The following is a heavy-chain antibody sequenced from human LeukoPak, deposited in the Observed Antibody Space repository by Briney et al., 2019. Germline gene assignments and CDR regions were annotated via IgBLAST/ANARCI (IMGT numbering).Heavy chain of an antibody. CDR1: GFTFSSYE. D-gene: IGHD3-22*01. V-gene: IGHV3-48*03. J-gene: IGHJ4*02. Sequence: TGGSLRLSCAASGFTFSSYEMNWVRQAPGKGLEWVSYISSSGSTIYYADSVKGRFTISRDNAKNSLYLQMNSLRAEDTAVYYCARARFRDYDSSGPFDYWGQGTLVTVSS. CDR2: ISSSGSTI. CDR3: ARARFRDYDSSGPFDY.